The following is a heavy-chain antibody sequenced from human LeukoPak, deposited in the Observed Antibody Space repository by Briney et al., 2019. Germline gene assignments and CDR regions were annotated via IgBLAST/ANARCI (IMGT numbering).Heavy chain of an antibody. CDR3: AKTHSSGYFDAFDI. J-gene: IGHJ3*02. V-gene: IGHV3-48*04. CDR2: IRSSGSGT. CDR1: GFTFSSFS. D-gene: IGHD3-22*01. Sequence: GGSLRLSCAASGFTFSSFSMNWVRQAPGKGLEWVSYIRSSGSGTDYTGSVKGRFTISRDNAKNSLYLQMNSLRAEDMALYYCAKTHSSGYFDAFDIWGQGTMVTVSS.